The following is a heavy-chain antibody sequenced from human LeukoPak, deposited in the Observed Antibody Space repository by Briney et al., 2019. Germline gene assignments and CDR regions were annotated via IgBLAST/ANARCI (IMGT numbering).Heavy chain of an antibody. CDR2: ISSSSSYI. V-gene: IGHV3-21*01. Sequence: EGSLRLSCAASGFTFSSYSMNWVRQAPGKGLEWVSSISSSSSYIYYADSVKGRFTISRDNAKNSLYLQMNSLRAEDTAVYYCARGFSTYYYDSSGYQDYWGQGTLATVSS. CDR3: ARGFSTYYYDSSGYQDY. J-gene: IGHJ4*02. D-gene: IGHD3-22*01. CDR1: GFTFSSYS.